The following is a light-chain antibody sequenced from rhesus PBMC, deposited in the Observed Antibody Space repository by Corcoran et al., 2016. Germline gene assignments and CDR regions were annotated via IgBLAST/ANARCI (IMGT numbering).Light chain of an antibody. CDR3: QHYYSTPWT. J-gene: IGKJ1*01. V-gene: IGKV1-25*01. CDR2: EAS. Sequence: DIQMTQSPSSLSASVGDRVTITCRASQGITNDLAWYQQKPGETPKLLIYEASSLQSGIPSRFSGSGSGTDFPLTISSLQPEDFATYYCQHYYSTPWTFGQGTKVEIK. CDR1: QGITND.